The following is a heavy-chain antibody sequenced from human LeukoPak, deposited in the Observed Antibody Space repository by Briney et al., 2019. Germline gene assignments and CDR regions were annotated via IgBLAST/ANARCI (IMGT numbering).Heavy chain of an antibody. CDR3: ARQNYYDSSGYYYGFWYFDY. J-gene: IGHJ4*02. D-gene: IGHD3-22*01. CDR2: ISAYNGNT. CDR1: GYTFTSYG. V-gene: IGHV1-18*01. Sequence: ASVKVSCKASGYTFTSYGISWVRQAPGQGLEWMGWISAYNGNTNYAQKLQGRVTTTTDTSTSTAYMELRSLRSDDTAVYYCARQNYYDSSGYYYGFWYFDYWGQGTLVTVSS.